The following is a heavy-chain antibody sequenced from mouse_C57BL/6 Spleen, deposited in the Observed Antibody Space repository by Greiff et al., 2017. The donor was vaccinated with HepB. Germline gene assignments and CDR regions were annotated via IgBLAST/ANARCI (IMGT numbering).Heavy chain of an antibody. CDR3: AMYYGSSYWYFDG. J-gene: IGHJ1*03. CDR2: IHHSDSDT. D-gene: IGHD1-1*01. CDR1: GYTFTSYW. V-gene: IGHV1-74*01. Sequence: QVQLQQPGAELVKPGASVKVSCKASGYTFTSYWMHWVKQRPGQGLEWIGRIHHSDSDTNYNQKFKGKATLTVDKSSSTAYMQLSSLTSADSAVYYCAMYYGSSYWYFDGWGTGTTVTVSS.